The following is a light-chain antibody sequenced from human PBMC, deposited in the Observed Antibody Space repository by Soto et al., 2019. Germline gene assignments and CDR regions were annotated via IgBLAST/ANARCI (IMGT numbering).Light chain of an antibody. CDR3: QQRNVWPPIT. V-gene: IGKV3D-20*02. J-gene: IGKJ5*01. CDR2: AAS. Sequence: EIVLTQSPGTLSLSPGERATLSCRASQSVSSSYLVWHQQKPGQAPRLLIYAASRRAAGIPDRFSGSRSGTEFTLTINNLEPEDFAVYYCQQRNVWPPITFGQGTRL. CDR1: QSVSSSY.